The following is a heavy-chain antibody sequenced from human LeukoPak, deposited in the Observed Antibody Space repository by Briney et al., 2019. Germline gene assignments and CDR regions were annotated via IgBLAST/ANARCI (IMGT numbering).Heavy chain of an antibody. V-gene: IGHV3-23*01. D-gene: IGHD6-19*01. CDR1: GFTFSSYA. CDR3: ARDMTRRRALAGHDY. J-gene: IGHJ4*02. CDR2: ISDSGGST. Sequence: PGGSLRLSCAASGFTFSSYAMSWVRQAPGKGLEWVSVISDSGGSTHYADSVKGRFTISRDNSKNTLYLQMNSLRAEDTAVYYCARDMTRRRALAGHDYWGQGTLVTVSS.